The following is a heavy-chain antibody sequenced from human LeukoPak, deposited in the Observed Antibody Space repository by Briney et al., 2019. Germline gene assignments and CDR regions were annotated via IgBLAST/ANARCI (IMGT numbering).Heavy chain of an antibody. CDR3: ARGDTIVLVPAAILLPDAFDI. CDR1: GYSFTSYW. D-gene: IGHD2-2*02. V-gene: IGHV5-51*01. CDR2: IYPGDSDT. J-gene: IGHJ3*02. Sequence: GESLKISCKGSGYSFTSYWIGWVRQMPGKGLEWMGIIYPGDSDTRYSPSFQGQVTISADKSFSTAYLQWSSLKASDTAMYYCARGDTIVLVPAAILLPDAFDIWGQGTMVTVSS.